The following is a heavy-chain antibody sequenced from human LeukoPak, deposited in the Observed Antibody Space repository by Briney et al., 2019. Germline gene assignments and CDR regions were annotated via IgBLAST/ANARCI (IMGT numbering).Heavy chain of an antibody. D-gene: IGHD5-18*01. Sequence: PGGSLRLSCAASGFTFSTYAMHWVRQAPGKGLEWVSAVSGSGGDTYYADSVTGRFTISRDNSKNTLYVLLNSLRAEDTAVYYCATTLNTGFFQPWGRGTLVTVSS. V-gene: IGHV3-23*01. J-gene: IGHJ5*02. CDR1: GFTFSTYA. CDR3: ATTLNTGFFQP. CDR2: VSGSGGDT.